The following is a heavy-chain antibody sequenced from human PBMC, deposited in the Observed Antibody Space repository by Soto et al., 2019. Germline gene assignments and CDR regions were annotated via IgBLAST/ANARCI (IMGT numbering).Heavy chain of an antibody. J-gene: IGHJ6*02. D-gene: IGHD5-18*01. CDR1: GFTFSGSA. V-gene: IGHV3-73*02. CDR3: TNPQLYYGMDV. Sequence: EVQLVESGGGLGQPGGSLKLSCAASGFTFSGSAMHWVRQASGKGLEWVGRIRSKANSYATAYAASVKGRFTISRDDSKNTAYLQMNILNTEDTAVYYCTNPQLYYGMDVWGQGTTVTVSS. CDR2: IRSKANSYAT.